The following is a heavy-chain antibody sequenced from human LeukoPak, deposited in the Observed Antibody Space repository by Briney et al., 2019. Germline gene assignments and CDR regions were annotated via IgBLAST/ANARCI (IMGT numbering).Heavy chain of an antibody. Sequence: PSETLSLTCTVSGDSISISSSYWGWIRQPPGKRLEWIGSIYSSGTTFYNPSLKSRVTISVDASKNQFSLKVKSMTPADTAIYFCARQVVEDNRFDSWGQGTLVTVSS. D-gene: IGHD2-15*01. CDR2: IYSSGTT. CDR3: ARQVVEDNRFDS. V-gene: IGHV4-39*01. CDR1: GDSISISSSY. J-gene: IGHJ5*01.